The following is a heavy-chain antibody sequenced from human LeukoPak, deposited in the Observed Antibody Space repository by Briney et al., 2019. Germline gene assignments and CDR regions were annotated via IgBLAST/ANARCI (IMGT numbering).Heavy chain of an antibody. CDR3: ARAAGIVGATAPPHFDL. CDR2: INPNSGGT. Sequence: ASVEVSCKASGYTFTAYYMHWVRQAPGQGLEWMGWINPNSGGTNYAQKFQGRVTMTRDTSISTAYMELSRLRSDDTAVYYCARAAGIVGATAPPHFDLWGRGTLVTVSS. D-gene: IGHD1-26*01. J-gene: IGHJ2*01. V-gene: IGHV1-2*02. CDR1: GYTFTAYY.